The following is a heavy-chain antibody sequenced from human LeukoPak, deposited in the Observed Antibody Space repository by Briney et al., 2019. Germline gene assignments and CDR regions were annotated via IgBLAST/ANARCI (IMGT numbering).Heavy chain of an antibody. CDR3: ARDEWGDAFDI. Sequence: GGSLRLSCAASGFTFSSYSMNWVRQAPGKGLEWVSSISSSSSYVHSADSVRGRFTISRDNAKNSLFLQMNSLRAEDTAVYYCARDEWGDAFDIWGQGTMVTVFS. V-gene: IGHV3-21*01. D-gene: IGHD1-26*01. J-gene: IGHJ3*02. CDR2: ISSSSSYV. CDR1: GFTFSSYS.